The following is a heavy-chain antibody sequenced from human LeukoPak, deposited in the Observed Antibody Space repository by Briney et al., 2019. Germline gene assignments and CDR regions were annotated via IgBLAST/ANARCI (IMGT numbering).Heavy chain of an antibody. CDR2: INWNGGST. V-gene: IGHV3-20*04. Sequence: GGSLRLSCAASGFTFDDYGMSWVRQAPGKGLEWVSGINWNGGSTGYADSVKGRFTISRDNAKNSLYLQMNSLRAEDTALYYCARGDGMIAKGGFDYWGQGTLVTVSS. CDR3: ARGDGMIAKGGFDY. CDR1: GFTFDDYG. J-gene: IGHJ4*02. D-gene: IGHD3-22*01.